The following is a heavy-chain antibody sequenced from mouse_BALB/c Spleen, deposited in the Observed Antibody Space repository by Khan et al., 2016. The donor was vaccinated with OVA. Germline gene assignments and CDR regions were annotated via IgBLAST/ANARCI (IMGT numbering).Heavy chain of an antibody. CDR2: INYSGNT. V-gene: IGHV3-2*02. D-gene: IGHD2-4*01. J-gene: IGHJ3*01. Sequence: EVQLQESGPGLVKPSQSLSLTCTVTGYSITSEYAWNWIRQFPGNKLEWMGYINYSGNTRFNPSLKSRTSITREQSKNQFFLQLNSVTTEDTATYYCARKDYYDYDPFPYWGQGTLVTVSA. CDR1: GYSITSEYA. CDR3: ARKDYYDYDPFPY.